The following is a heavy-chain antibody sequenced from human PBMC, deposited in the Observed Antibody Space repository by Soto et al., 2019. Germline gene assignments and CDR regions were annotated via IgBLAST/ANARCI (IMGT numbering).Heavy chain of an antibody. Sequence: SGPTLVNPTQTLTLTCTFSGFSLSSIGVAVGWIRQPPGKALEWLALLYWNDDRRYSPSLKSRLTITKDTSKNQVVLTMTNMDPVDTATYYCAKTGTDGSWFDPWGQGTLVTVSS. D-gene: IGHD1-1*01. V-gene: IGHV2-5*01. CDR2: LYWNDDR. CDR1: GFSLSSIGVA. CDR3: AKTGTDGSWFDP. J-gene: IGHJ5*02.